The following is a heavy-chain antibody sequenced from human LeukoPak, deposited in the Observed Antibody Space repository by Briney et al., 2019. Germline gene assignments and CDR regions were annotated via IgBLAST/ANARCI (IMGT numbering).Heavy chain of an antibody. Sequence: SETLSLXCTVSGGSISSSSYYWGWIRQPPGKGLEWIGSIYYSGSTYYNPSLKSRVTISVDTSKNQFSLKLSSVTAADTAVYYCARRLTVVGARSYYFDYWGQGTLVTVSS. CDR1: GGSISSSSYY. CDR2: IYYSGST. V-gene: IGHV4-39*01. D-gene: IGHD1-26*01. CDR3: ARRLTVVGARSYYFDY. J-gene: IGHJ4*02.